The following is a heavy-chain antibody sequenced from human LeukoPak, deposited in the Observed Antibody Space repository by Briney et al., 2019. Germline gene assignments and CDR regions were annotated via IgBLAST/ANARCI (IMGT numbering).Heavy chain of an antibody. J-gene: IGHJ4*02. CDR1: GFTFSSYA. CDR3: ARDINHYFDY. Sequence: GGSLRLSCAASGFTFSSYAMSWFRQAPGKGLVWVSRINSDGSSTSYADSVKGRFTISRDNAKNILYLQMNSLRAEDTAVYYCARDINHYFDYWGQGSLVTVSA. V-gene: IGHV3-74*01. CDR2: INSDGSST.